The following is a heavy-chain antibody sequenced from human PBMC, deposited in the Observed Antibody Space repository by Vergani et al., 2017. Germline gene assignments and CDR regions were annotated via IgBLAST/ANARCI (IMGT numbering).Heavy chain of an antibody. CDR3: AREMGGGIAALNPYYYYGMDV. Sequence: QLQLQESGPGLVKPSETLSLTCTVSGGSISSSSYYWGWIGPPPGKGLGWIVSIYYSGSSYYNPSLKSRVTIAVDTSKNQFYLKLSSGTAADTAVYYWAREMGGGIAALNPYYYYGMDVWGQGTTVTVSS. CDR2: IYYSGSS. CDR1: GGSISSSSYY. D-gene: IGHD6-13*01. J-gene: IGHJ6*02. V-gene: IGHV4-39*07.